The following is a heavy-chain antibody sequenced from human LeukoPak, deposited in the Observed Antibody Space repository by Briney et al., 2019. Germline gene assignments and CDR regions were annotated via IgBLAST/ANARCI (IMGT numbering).Heavy chain of an antibody. D-gene: IGHD3-22*01. J-gene: IGHJ1*01. V-gene: IGHV3-11*01. CDR3: ARGSDGRGYPVFQY. Sequence: GGSLRLSCAASGSSFSDYYMSWIRQAPGKGLEWISYISTISTITYNADSVKGRSTVSRDNAKNSLYLQMDSLRAEDTAVYYCARGSDGRGYPVFQYWGQGALVTVSS. CDR2: ISTISTIT. CDR1: GSSFSDYY.